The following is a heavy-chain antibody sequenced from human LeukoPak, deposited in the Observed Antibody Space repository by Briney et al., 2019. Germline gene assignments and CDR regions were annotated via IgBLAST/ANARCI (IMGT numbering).Heavy chain of an antibody. V-gene: IGHV3-23*01. CDR2: ISGSGGST. J-gene: IGHJ4*02. D-gene: IGHD6-13*01. CDR3: AKVGQQQLVFDY. Sequence: PGGSLRLSCAASGFIFSTYTMSWVRRAPRKGLEWVAAISGSGGSTYYADSVKGRFTISRDNSKNTLYLQMNSLRAEDTAVYYCAKVGQQQLVFDYWGQGTLVTVSS. CDR1: GFIFSTYT.